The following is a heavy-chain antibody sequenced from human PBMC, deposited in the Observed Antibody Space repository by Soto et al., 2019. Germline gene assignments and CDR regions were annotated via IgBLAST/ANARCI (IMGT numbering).Heavy chain of an antibody. CDR3: ARAPYDYIWGSYRFQYYFDY. Sequence: SGPTLVNPTQTLTLTCTFSGFSLSTSGMCVSWIRQPPGKALEWLARIDWDDDKYYSTSLKTRLTISKDTSKNQVVLTMTNMDPVDTATYYCARAPYDYIWGSYRFQYYFDYWGQGTLVTVSS. CDR2: IDWDDDK. J-gene: IGHJ4*02. D-gene: IGHD3-16*02. V-gene: IGHV2-70*11. CDR1: GFSLSTSGMC.